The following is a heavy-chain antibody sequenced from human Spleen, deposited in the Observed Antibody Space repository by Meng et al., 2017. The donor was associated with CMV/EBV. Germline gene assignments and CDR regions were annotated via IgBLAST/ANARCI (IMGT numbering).Heavy chain of an antibody. V-gene: IGHV3-7*01. CDR3: ARGGYSSSLFWID. Sequence: GGSLRLSCVVSDFNLSNYWMAWVRQAPGKGLEWVANIKQNGREKYYVDSVKGRFTISKDNAKNSLFLQMNSLRVEDTAVYYCARGGYSSSLFWIDWGQGALVTVSS. D-gene: IGHD3-3*01. CDR2: IKQNGREK. J-gene: IGHJ4*02. CDR1: DFNLSNYW.